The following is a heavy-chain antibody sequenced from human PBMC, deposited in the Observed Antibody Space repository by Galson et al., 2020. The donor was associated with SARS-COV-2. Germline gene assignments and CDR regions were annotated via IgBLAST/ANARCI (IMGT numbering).Heavy chain of an antibody. CDR2: IYYSGST. CDR1: GGSISSSSYY. J-gene: IGHJ4*02. V-gene: IGHV4-39*07. D-gene: IGHD2-2*01. CDR3: ASDLYSCHFDY. Sequence: SETLSLTCTVSGGSISSSSYYWGWIRQPPGKGLEWIGSIYYSGSTYYNPSLKSRVTISVDTSKNQFSLKLSSVTAADTAVYYCASDLYSCHFDYWGQGTLVTVSS.